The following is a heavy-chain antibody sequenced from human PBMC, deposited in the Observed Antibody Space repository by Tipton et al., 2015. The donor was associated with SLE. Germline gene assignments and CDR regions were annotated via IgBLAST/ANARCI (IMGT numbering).Heavy chain of an antibody. V-gene: IGHV4-59*08. Sequence: TLSLTCTVSGASIGSYYWSWIRQPPGKGLEWIGNIYYSGSTNHNPSLKSRVTISVDTSKNQVSLKLTSVTAADTAVYYCARRADWFDPWGQGTLVTVSS. CDR3: ARRADWFDP. CDR2: IYYSGST. J-gene: IGHJ5*02. CDR1: GASIGSYY.